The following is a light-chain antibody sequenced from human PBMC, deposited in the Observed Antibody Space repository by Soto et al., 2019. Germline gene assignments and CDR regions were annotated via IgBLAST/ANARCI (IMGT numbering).Light chain of an antibody. J-gene: IGLJ1*01. CDR1: SSDIGAYIY. V-gene: IGLV2-8*01. CDR2: EVS. CDR3: RSYAGSNNFV. Sequence: QSALTQPPSASGSPGQSVTISCTGTSSDIGAYIYVSWYQQHPGKAPKLMISEVSRRPSGVPERFSGSKSGNTASLTVSGLQADDEAHYYCRSYAGSNNFVFGTGTKLTVL.